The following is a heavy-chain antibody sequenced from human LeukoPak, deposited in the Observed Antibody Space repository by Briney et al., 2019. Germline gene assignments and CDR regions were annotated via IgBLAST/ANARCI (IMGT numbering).Heavy chain of an antibody. D-gene: IGHD3-3*01. CDR2: ISAYNGNT. CDR1: GYTFTSYG. Sequence: VASVKVSCKASGYTFTSYGISWVRQAPGQGLEWMGWISAYNGNTNCAQKLQGRVTMTTDTSTSTAYMELRSLRSDDTAVYYCATIFGVVIMSYYYYGMDVWGQGTTVTVSS. V-gene: IGHV1-18*01. J-gene: IGHJ6*02. CDR3: ATIFGVVIMSYYYYGMDV.